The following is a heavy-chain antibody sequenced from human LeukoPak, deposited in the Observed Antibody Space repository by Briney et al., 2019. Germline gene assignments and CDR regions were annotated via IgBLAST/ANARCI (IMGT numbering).Heavy chain of an antibody. CDR3: TRGTGSSWFDP. CDR2: INPNSGDT. CDR1: GYTFIANN. V-gene: IGHV1-2*02. Sequence: ASVKVSCKASGYTFIANNMYWVRQAPGQGLEWMGRINPNSGDTYYAQNFQGRVTMTRDTSINTAYMELSRLTSDGTAVYYCTRGTGSSWFDPWGQGTLVSVSS. J-gene: IGHJ5*02. D-gene: IGHD3-10*01.